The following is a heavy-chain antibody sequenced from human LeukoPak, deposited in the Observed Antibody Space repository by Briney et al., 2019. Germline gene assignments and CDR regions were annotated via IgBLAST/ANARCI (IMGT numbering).Heavy chain of an antibody. V-gene: IGHV4-59*11. CDR1: GGSISSHY. D-gene: IGHD2-15*01. CDR2: IYYSGST. J-gene: IGHJ6*02. Sequence: SETLSLTCTVSGGSISSHYWSWIRQPPGKGLEWIGYIYYSGSTNYNPSLKSRVTISVDTSKNQFSLKLSSVTAADTAVYYCARSRYCSGGSCYVGYGMDVWGQGTTVTVSS. CDR3: ARSRYCSGGSCYVGYGMDV.